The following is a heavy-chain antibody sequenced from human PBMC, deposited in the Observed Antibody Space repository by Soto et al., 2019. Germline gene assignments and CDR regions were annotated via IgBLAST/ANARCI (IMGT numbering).Heavy chain of an antibody. J-gene: IGHJ6*02. CDR2: IYTSGST. CDR3: NSLKTEDTAVYYCTTSQAARSYYYGMDV. CDR1: GGSISSYY. V-gene: IGHV4-4*07. Sequence: SETLSLTCTVSGGSISSYYWSWIRQPAGKGLEWIGRIYTSGSTNYNPSLKSRVTMSVDTSKNQFSLKLSSVSSVFTLYLQMNSLKTEDTAVYYCTTSQAARSYYYGMDVWGQGTTVTVSS. D-gene: IGHD3-10*01.